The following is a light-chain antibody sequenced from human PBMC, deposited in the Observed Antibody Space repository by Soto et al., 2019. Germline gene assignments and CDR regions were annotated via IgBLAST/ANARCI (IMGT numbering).Light chain of an antibody. Sequence: DVVVTQSPLSLPVTLGQPASISCRSSQSLVYTDGNTYLNWFQQRPGQSPGPVIYQLANRDSGVPDRFSGSGSGTDFTLKISRVEAEDVGVYYCMQGTHWPPMYTFGQGTKLEIK. CDR2: QLA. CDR3: MQGTHWPPMYT. CDR1: QSLVYTDGNTY. J-gene: IGKJ2*01. V-gene: IGKV2-30*01.